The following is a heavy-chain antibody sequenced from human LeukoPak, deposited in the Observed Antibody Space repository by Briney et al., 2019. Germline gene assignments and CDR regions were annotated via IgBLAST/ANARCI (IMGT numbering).Heavy chain of an antibody. CDR1: GYTFTNYW. V-gene: IGHV5-10-1*01. CDR2: IDPRDSYT. Sequence: GESLKISCKSSGYTFTNYWISWVRQMPGKGLEWMGRIDPRDSYTNYSPAFQGHVTISADKSFSTAYLQWSSLEASDTALYYCARHYASGSPSDGFGIWGQGTMVTVSS. J-gene: IGHJ3*02. D-gene: IGHD3-10*01. CDR3: ARHYASGSPSDGFGI.